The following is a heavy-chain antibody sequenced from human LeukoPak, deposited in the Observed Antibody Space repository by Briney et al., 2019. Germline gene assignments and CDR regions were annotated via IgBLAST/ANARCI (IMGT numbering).Heavy chain of an antibody. V-gene: IGHV3-74*01. Sequence: DPGGSLRLSCAASGFTFSSYAMSWVRQAPGKGLVWVSRINSDGSTINYADSVKGRFTISRDNAKNTLYLQMNSLRAEDTAVYCCVRANDYGGPSIWGRGTLVTVSS. CDR2: INSDGSTI. J-gene: IGHJ3*02. CDR3: VRANDYGGPSI. D-gene: IGHD4-17*01. CDR1: GFTFSSYA.